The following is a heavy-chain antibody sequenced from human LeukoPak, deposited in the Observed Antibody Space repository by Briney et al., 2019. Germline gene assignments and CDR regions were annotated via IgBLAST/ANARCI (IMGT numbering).Heavy chain of an antibody. CDR1: GGSISSDH. Sequence: PSETLSLTCTVSGGSISSDHWSWIRQPPGKGLEWIGYFYYSGSTNYNPSLKSRVTIFVDTSKNQFSLRLSSVSAADTAVYYCARARGSPSAVDYWGQGTLVTVSS. CDR2: FYYSGST. CDR3: ARARGSPSAVDY. D-gene: IGHD3-10*01. V-gene: IGHV4-59*08. J-gene: IGHJ4*02.